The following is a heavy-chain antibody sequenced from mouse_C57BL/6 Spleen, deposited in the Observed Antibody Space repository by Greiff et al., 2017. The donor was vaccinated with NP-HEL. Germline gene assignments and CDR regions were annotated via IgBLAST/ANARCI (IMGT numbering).Heavy chain of an antibody. Sequence: EVQLVESEGGLVQPGSSMKLSCTASGFTFSDYYMAWVRQVPEKGLEWVANINYDGSSTYYLDSLKSRFIISRDNAKNILYLQMSSLKSEDTATYYCAREGIYYYGSSHYFDYWGQGTTLTVSS. D-gene: IGHD1-1*01. J-gene: IGHJ2*01. CDR2: INYDGSST. CDR1: GFTFSDYY. V-gene: IGHV5-16*01. CDR3: AREGIYYYGSSHYFDY.